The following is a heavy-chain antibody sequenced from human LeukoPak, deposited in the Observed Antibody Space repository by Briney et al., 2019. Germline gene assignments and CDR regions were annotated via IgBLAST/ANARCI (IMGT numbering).Heavy chain of an antibody. CDR2: FDPEDGET. V-gene: IGHV1-24*01. D-gene: IGHD3-3*01. Sequence: ASVKVSCKVSGYTLTELSMRWGRQAPGKGPEWMGGFDPEDGETIYAQKFQGRVTMTEDTSTDTAYMELSSLRSEDTDVYVCATHRDSSRIFWDYWGQGTLVTVSS. CDR3: ATHRDSSRIFWDY. J-gene: IGHJ4*02. CDR1: GYTLTELS.